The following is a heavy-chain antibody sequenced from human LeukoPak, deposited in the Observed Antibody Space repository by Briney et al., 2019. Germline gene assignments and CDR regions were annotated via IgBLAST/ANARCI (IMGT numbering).Heavy chain of an antibody. Sequence: PSETLSLTCTVSGATISSRPYYWGWIRQPPGKWLEFIGSISYGGNTYYSPSLKSLLTISVDTSKNQFSLKLSSVTAADTAVYYCATRSGSSGTYYDFWGQGTLVTVSS. CDR3: ATRSGSSGTYYDF. CDR1: GATISSRPYY. CDR2: ISYGGNT. J-gene: IGHJ4*02. V-gene: IGHV4-39*01. D-gene: IGHD3-10*01.